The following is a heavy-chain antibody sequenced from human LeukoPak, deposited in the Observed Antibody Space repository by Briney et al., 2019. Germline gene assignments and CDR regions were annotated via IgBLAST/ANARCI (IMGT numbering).Heavy chain of an antibody. CDR2: IKQDGSEK. J-gene: IGHJ6*02. V-gene: IGHV3-7*01. CDR1: GFTFSSYW. Sequence: GGSLRLSCAASGFTFSSYWMSWVRQAPGKGLEWVANIKQDGSEKYYVDSVKGRFTISRDNAKNSLYLQMNSLRAEDTAVYYGARVRTMYYYYGMDVWGQGTTVTVSS. CDR3: ARVRTMYYYYGMDV. D-gene: IGHD1-1*01.